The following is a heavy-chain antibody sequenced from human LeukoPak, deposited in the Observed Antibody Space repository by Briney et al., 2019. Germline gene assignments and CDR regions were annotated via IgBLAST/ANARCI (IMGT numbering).Heavy chain of an antibody. V-gene: IGHV1-18*01. J-gene: IGHJ6*03. CDR1: GYTFTSYG. Sequence: ASVKVSCKASGYTFTSYGISWVRQAPGQGLEWMGWISAYNGNTNYAQKLQGRVTMTTDTSTSTAYMELRSLRSEDTAVYYCARTYYDFWSGYWNYMDVWGKGTTVTVSS. CDR2: ISAYNGNT. CDR3: ARTYYDFWSGYWNYMDV. D-gene: IGHD3-3*01.